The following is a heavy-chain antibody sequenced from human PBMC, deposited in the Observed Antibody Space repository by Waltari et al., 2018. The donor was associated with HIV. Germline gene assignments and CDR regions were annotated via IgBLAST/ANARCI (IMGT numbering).Heavy chain of an antibody. V-gene: IGHV3-74*01. CDR1: GLSVSRYR. CDR3: VKDMFGEYDY. D-gene: IGHD3-10*02. Sequence: EVQLVQSGGGLVQPGGSRGLSFAAFGLSVSRYRMPWVRQIPGQGLVWVSRINPDGNTINYADSVRGRFTISRDYAKNTLYLQMNSLRDEDTAMYYCVKDMFGEYDYWGQGTLVTVSS. J-gene: IGHJ4*02. CDR2: INPDGNTI.